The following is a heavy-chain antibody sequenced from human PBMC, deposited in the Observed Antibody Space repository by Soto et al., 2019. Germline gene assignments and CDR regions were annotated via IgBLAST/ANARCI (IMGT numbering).Heavy chain of an antibody. D-gene: IGHD6-6*01. J-gene: IGHJ6*02. V-gene: IGHV6-1*01. Sequence: PSQTLSLTCVISGDSVSSNSAAWNWIRQSPSRGLEWLGRTYYRSKWYNDYAVSVKSRITINPDTSKNQFSLQLNSVTPEDTAVYYCARDQQLVGFYYYYGMDVWGQGTTVTVSS. CDR1: GDSVSSNSAA. CDR2: TYYRSKWYN. CDR3: ARDQQLVGFYYYYGMDV.